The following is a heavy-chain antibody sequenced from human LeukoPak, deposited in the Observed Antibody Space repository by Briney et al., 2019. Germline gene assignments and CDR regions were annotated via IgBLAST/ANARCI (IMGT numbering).Heavy chain of an antibody. J-gene: IGHJ6*02. CDR3: ARAVPAASGGYYYGMDV. V-gene: IGHV3-74*01. Sequence: PGGSLRLSCAASGFTFSSYWMHWVRQAPGKGLVWVSRINSDGSSTSYADSVKGRFTISRDNAENTLYLQMNSLRAEDTAVYYCARAVPAASGGYYYGMDVWGQGTTVTVSS. D-gene: IGHD2-2*01. CDR2: INSDGSST. CDR1: GFTFSSYW.